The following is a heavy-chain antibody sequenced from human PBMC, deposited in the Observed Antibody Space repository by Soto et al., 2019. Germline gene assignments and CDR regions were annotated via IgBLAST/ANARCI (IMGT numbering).Heavy chain of an antibody. J-gene: IGHJ3*02. D-gene: IGHD1-26*01. Sequence: SVKVSCKASGGTFSSYTISWVRQAPGQGLEWMGRIIPILGIANYAQKFQGRVTITADKSTSTAYMELSSLRSEDTAVYYCARGLVGAMYVVDDAFDIWGQGTMVTVSS. V-gene: IGHV1-69*02. CDR1: GGTFSSYT. CDR3: ARGLVGAMYVVDDAFDI. CDR2: IIPILGIA.